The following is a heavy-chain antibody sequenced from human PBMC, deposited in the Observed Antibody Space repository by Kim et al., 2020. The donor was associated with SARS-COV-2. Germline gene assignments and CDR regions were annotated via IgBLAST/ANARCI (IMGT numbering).Heavy chain of an antibody. D-gene: IGHD2-2*01. CDR3: ANGGSSSSWAHLY. J-gene: IGHJ4*02. Sequence: YVESVKGRFTISRDKSKNTLDLQMNSLRAEDTAVYYCANGGSSSSWAHLYWGQGTLVIVSS. V-gene: IGHV3-33*03.